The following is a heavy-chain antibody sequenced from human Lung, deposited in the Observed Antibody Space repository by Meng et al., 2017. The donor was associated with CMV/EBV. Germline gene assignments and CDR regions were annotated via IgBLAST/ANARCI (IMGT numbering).Heavy chain of an antibody. V-gene: IGHV1-2*02. CDR1: GYTFTGYY. J-gene: IGHJ3*02. CDR2: INSKIGDA. Sequence: ASVXVSCKASGYTFTGYYLHWVRQAPGQGLEWMGWINSKIGDANYTQKFQGRVTVTRDTSISTAYMELKRLTYDDTAVYFCARKVFRASDACDIWGQGTMVTVSS. CDR3: ARKVFRASDACDI.